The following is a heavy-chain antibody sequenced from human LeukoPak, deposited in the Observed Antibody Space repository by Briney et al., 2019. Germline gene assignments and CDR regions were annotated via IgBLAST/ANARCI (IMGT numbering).Heavy chain of an antibody. V-gene: IGHV3-11*06. D-gene: IGHD3-10*01. CDR1: GFTFSDYY. CDR2: ISSSSSYT. Sequence: GGSLRLSCAASGFTFSDYYMSWIRQAPGKGLEWVSYISSSSSYTNYADPVKGRFTISRDNAKNSLYLQMNSLRAEDTAVYYCARARGDYFDYWGQGTLVTVSS. J-gene: IGHJ4*02. CDR3: ARARGDYFDY.